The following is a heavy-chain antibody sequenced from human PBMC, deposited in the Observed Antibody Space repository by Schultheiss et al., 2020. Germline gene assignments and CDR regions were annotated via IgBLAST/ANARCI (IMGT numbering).Heavy chain of an antibody. Sequence: GESLKISCKASGYTFTGYYMHWVRQAPGQGLEWMGRINPNSGGTNYAQKFQGRVTMTRDTSISTAYMELSRLRSDDTAVYYCASVYDSSGYGYGMDVWGQGTTVTVSS. J-gene: IGHJ6*02. V-gene: IGHV1-2*06. CDR3: ASVYDSSGYGYGMDV. CDR1: GYTFTGYY. D-gene: IGHD3-22*01. CDR2: INPNSGGT.